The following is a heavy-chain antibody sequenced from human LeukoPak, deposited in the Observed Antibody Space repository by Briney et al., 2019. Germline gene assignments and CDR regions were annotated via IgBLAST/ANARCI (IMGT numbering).Heavy chain of an antibody. D-gene: IGHD6-13*01. J-gene: IGHJ6*03. CDR2: INPNSGGT. V-gene: IGHV1-2*02. CDR1: GYTFTGYY. Sequence: ASVKVSCKASGYTFTGYYMHWVRQAPGQGLEWMEWINPNSGGTNYAQKFQGRVTMTRDTSISTAYMELSRLRSDDTAVYYCARDAIAAAGTQLPYYYYYMDVWGKGTTVTISS. CDR3: ARDAIAAAGTQLPYYYYYMDV.